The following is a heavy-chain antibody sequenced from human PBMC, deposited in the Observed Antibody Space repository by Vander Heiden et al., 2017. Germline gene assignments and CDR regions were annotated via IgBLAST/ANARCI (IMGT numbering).Heavy chain of an antibody. D-gene: IGHD5-18*01. V-gene: IGHV4-4*02. J-gene: IGHJ4*02. CDR2: IHHSGST. CDR3: AGRDTAMPTGFDY. CDR1: GGSISSSNW. Sequence: QVQLQESGPGLVKPSGTLSLTCGVSGGSISSSNWWTWVRQPPGKGLEWIAEIHHSGSTNYSPSLKSRVTISLDKSKNQFSLKLSSVTAADTAVYDGAGRDTAMPTGFDYWGQGTLVIVSS.